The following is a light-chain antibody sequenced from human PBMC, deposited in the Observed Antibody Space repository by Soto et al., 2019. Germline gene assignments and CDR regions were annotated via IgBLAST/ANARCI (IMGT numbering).Light chain of an antibody. CDR2: GAS. CDR3: QQYASPPPVT. J-gene: IGKJ3*01. Sequence: DMVLTRAPGTLSLSPGERATRACRSSQSVSSNYLAWYQQKPGQAPRLLIYGASSRATGIPDRFSGSGSGTDVTLTISRLEPEHFAVYYCQQYASPPPVTFGPGTKVDI. CDR1: QSVSSNY. V-gene: IGKV3-20*01.